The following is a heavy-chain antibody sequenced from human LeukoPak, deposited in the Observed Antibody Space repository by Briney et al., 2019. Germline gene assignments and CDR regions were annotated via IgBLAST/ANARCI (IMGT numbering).Heavy chain of an antibody. J-gene: IGHJ4*02. D-gene: IGHD5-12*01. CDR1: GYTFTSYY. V-gene: IGHV1-69*05. CDR2: IIPIFGTA. Sequence: ASVKVSCKASGYTFTSYYMHWVRQAPGQGLEWMGRIIPIFGTANYAQKFQGRVTITTDESTSTAYMELSSLRSEDTAVYYCARDSVSQKDIVATIGDYWGQGTLVTVSS. CDR3: ARDSVSQKDIVATIGDY.